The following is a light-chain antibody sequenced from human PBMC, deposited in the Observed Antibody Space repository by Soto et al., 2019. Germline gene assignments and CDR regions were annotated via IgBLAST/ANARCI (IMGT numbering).Light chain of an antibody. CDR1: QSISSW. CDR3: QQYNSYSWT. CDR2: DAY. J-gene: IGKJ1*01. V-gene: IGKV1-5*01. Sequence: DIQMTQSPSTLSASVGDRVTITCRASQSISSWLAWYQQKPGKAPKLLIYDAYSLESGVPSRFSGSGSGTEFTLTISSLQPGDFATYYCQQYNSYSWTFGQGTKVDNK.